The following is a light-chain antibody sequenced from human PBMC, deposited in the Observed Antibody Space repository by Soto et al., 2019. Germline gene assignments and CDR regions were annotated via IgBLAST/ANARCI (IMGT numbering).Light chain of an antibody. J-gene: IGKJ5*01. CDR2: SAS. CDR1: QDISGY. CDR3: QKFNTAPLT. Sequence: DIQMTQSPSSLSASVGDRVTITCRASQDISGYLAWYQQKPGKVPKLLIYSASTLQSGVPSRFIGSGSGTDFTLTISTLQPEDVATYFCQKFNTAPLTFGQGTRLEIK. V-gene: IGKV1-27*01.